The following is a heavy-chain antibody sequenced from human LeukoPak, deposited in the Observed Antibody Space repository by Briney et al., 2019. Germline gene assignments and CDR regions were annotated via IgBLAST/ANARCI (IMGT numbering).Heavy chain of an antibody. Sequence: GASVKVSCKASSYTFTSYGISWVRQAPGQGLEWMGIINPSGGSTSYAQKFQGRVTMTRDTSTSTVYMELSSLRSEDTAVYYCAFWIITMMGGAGGRGPLVTVS. CDR1: SYTFTSYG. D-gene: IGHD3-22*01. CDR2: INPSGGST. J-gene: IGHJ4*02. CDR3: AFWIITMMGGA. V-gene: IGHV1-46*01.